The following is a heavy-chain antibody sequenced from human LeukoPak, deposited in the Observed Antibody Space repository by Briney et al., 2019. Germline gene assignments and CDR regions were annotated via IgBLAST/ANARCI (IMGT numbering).Heavy chain of an antibody. CDR1: GFTVSSNY. Sequence: SGGSLRLSCAASGFTVSSNYMSWVRQAPGKGLEWVSVVYAGGTTYYADSVKGRCTISRDNAKNSLYLQINSLRAEDTAVYYCARLLVLDYWGQGTLVTVSS. CDR3: ARLLVLDY. J-gene: IGHJ4*02. CDR2: VYAGGTT. D-gene: IGHD6-13*01. V-gene: IGHV3-66*04.